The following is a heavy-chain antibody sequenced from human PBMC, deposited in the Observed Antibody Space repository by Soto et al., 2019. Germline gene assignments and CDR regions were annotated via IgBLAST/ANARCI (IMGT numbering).Heavy chain of an antibody. J-gene: IGHJ4*02. Sequence: QVHLVQSGAEVKKPGASVKVSCKASGYTFTSYGISWVRQAPGQGLEWMGWISTYNGNTNYAQKLQGRVTMTTDTTTCTAYMERGILRSNDTSVCFCAMAVGTEYYESSADYVGSCGYYFDFWGQGTLVTVSS. V-gene: IGHV1-18*01. CDR1: GYTFTSYG. CDR3: AMAVGTEYYESSADYVGSCGYYFDF. CDR2: ISTYNGNT. D-gene: IGHD3-22*01.